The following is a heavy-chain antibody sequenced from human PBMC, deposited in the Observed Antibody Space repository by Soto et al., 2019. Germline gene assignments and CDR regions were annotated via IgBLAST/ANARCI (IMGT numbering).Heavy chain of an antibody. J-gene: IGHJ5*02. Sequence: ASVKVSCKASGYTFTSYAMHWVRQAPGQRLEWMGWINAGNGNTKYSQKFQGRVTITRDTSANTAYMELSSLRSEDTAVYYCARGGEQLVLTEIWFDPWGQGTLVTVSS. CDR3: ARGGEQLVLTEIWFDP. D-gene: IGHD6-6*01. CDR2: INAGNGNT. V-gene: IGHV1-3*01. CDR1: GYTFTSYA.